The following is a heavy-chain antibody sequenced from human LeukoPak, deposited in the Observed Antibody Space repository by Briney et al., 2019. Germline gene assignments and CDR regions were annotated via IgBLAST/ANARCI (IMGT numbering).Heavy chain of an antibody. CDR1: GGSISSYY. J-gene: IGHJ5*02. Sequence: SETLSLTCTVSGGSISSYYWSWIRQPPGKGLEWIGYIYYSWSTNYNTSLKSRVTISVDTSTKHFSLKLSSVTAADTAVYYCARGNYDSEQAPLRPIVPNWFDPWGQGTLVTVSS. D-gene: IGHD3-16*01. CDR3: ARGNYDSEQAPLRPIVPNWFDP. V-gene: IGHV4-59*01. CDR2: IYYSWST.